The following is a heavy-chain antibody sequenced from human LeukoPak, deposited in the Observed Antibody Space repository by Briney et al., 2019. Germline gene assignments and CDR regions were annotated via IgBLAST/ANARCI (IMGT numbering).Heavy chain of an antibody. CDR3: AREELRYSSGSSHSYFDY. CDR1: GFTFSSYE. Sequence: GGSLRLSCAASGFTFSSYEMNWVRQVPGKGLEWVSYISSSGSTIYYADSVKGRFTISRDNAKNSLYLQMDSLRAEDTAVYYCAREELRYSSGSSHSYFDYWGQGTLVSVSS. J-gene: IGHJ4*02. V-gene: IGHV3-48*03. D-gene: IGHD6-19*01. CDR2: ISSSGSTI.